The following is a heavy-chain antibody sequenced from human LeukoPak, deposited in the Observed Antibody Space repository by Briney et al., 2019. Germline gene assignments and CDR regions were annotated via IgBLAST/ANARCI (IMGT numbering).Heavy chain of an antibody. Sequence: SGPTLVKPTQTLTLTCTFSGFSLSTSGVGVGWIRQPPGKALEWLALIYWNDDKRYSPSLKSRLTITKDTSKNQVVLTMTNMDPVDTATYYCAHSLWSGSPHWVLFDYWGQGTLVTVSS. CDR3: AHSLWSGSPHWVLFDY. V-gene: IGHV2-5*01. CDR2: IYWNDDK. D-gene: IGHD3-3*01. CDR1: GFSLSTSGVG. J-gene: IGHJ4*02.